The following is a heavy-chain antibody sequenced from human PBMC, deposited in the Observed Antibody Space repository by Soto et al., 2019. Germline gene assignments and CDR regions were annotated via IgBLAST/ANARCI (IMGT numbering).Heavy chain of an antibody. CDR2: IFSSGST. CDR1: GCSITDYS. D-gene: IGHD2-21*02. J-gene: IGHJ5*02. Sequence: XETLSLTCTVSGCSITDYSWVWIRQPAGKGLEWIGRIFSSGSTNYNPSLKGRITMSLDTSKNQSSLKLNSATATDTAVYFCARDQGVVVTADNWFDPWGQGILVTVSS. V-gene: IGHV4-4*07. CDR3: ARDQGVVVTADNWFDP.